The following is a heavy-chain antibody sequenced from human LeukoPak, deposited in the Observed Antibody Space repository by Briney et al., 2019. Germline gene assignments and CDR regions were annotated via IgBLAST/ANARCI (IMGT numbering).Heavy chain of an antibody. CDR1: GYTFTGYF. D-gene: IGHD3-22*01. J-gene: IGHJ4*02. V-gene: IGHV1-2*04. Sequence: ASVKVSCKASGYTFTGYFMHWVRQAPGQGLEWMGWINPNSGGTHYAQKFQGWVTMTRDTSISTAYMELRRLRSDDTAVYYCARAKLTYYYDSSGYQDYWGQGTLVTVSS. CDR3: ARAKLTYYYDSSGYQDY. CDR2: INPNSGGT.